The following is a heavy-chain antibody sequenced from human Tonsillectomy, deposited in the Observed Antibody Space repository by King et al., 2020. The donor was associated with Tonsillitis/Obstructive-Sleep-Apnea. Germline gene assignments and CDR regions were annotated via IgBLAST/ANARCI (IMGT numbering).Heavy chain of an antibody. D-gene: IGHD6-13*01. J-gene: IGHJ6*03. Sequence: VQLVESGGGVVRPGGSLRLSCAASGFTFDDYGMSWVRQAPGKGLEWVSGINWNGGSTGYADSVKGRFTISRDNAKNSLYLQMNSLRAEDTALYYCAGGGYSRSAGAYYYHMDGRGKGTTVTVSS. CDR2: INWNGGST. V-gene: IGHV3-20*04. CDR1: GFTFDDYG. CDR3: AGGGYSRSAGAYYYHMDG.